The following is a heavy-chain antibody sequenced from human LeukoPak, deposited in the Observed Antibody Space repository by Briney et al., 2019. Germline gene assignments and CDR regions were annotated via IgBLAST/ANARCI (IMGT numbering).Heavy chain of an antibody. CDR3: ARELGARSIDH. CDR1: GGSISSDY. Sequence: SETLSLTCTVSGGSISSDYWSWIRQPPGKRLEWIGHIYNNGGTNYNPSLKSRVAISVDTSKNQFSLKLSSVTAADTAVYYCARELGARSIDHWGQGTLVTVSS. CDR2: IYNNGGT. D-gene: IGHD6-6*01. J-gene: IGHJ4*02. V-gene: IGHV4-59*01.